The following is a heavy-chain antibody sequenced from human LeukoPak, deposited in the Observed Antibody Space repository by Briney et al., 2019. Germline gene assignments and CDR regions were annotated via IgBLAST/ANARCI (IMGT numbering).Heavy chain of an antibody. CDR2: IYTGGNT. CDR1: GGSISGHY. J-gene: IGHJ4*02. CDR3: ARGSGSNYYDY. Sequence: SETLSLTXTVSGGSISGHYWNWIRQPAGKGLEWIGRIYTGGNTNYNPSLKSRVTMSVDTSKTQFSLNLASVTAADTAVYYCARGSGSNYYDYWGQGTLVTVSS. D-gene: IGHD1-26*01. V-gene: IGHV4-4*07.